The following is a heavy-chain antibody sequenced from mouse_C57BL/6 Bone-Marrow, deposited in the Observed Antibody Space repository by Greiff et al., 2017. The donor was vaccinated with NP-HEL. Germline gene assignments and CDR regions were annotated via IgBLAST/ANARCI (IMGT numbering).Heavy chain of an antibody. D-gene: IGHD3-1*01. CDR3: TSGSDNY. J-gene: IGHJ2*01. V-gene: IGHV14-4*01. Sequence: VQLQQSGAELVRPGASVKLSCTASGFNIKDDYMHWVKQRPEQGLEWIGWIDPENGDTEYAAKFQGKATITADKASNTAYLQLSSLTTEDTAFYYCTSGSDNYWGQGTTLTVSS. CDR2: IDPENGDT. CDR1: GFNIKDDY.